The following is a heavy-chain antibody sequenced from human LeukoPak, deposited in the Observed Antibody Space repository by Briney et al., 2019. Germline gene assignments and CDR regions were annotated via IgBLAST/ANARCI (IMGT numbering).Heavy chain of an antibody. Sequence: SQTLSLTCTVSGGSISSGGYYWSWIRQHPGKGLEWIGYIYYSGSTYYNPSLKSRVTISVDTSKNQFSLKLSSVTAADTAVYYCARGESGYYGEPFDYWGQGTLVTVSS. CDR2: IYYSGST. J-gene: IGHJ4*02. CDR3: ARGESGYYGEPFDY. V-gene: IGHV4-30-4*08. CDR1: GGSISSGGYY. D-gene: IGHD3-22*01.